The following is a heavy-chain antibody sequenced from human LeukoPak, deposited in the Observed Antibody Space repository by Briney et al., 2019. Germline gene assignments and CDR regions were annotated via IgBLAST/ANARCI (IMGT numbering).Heavy chain of an antibody. D-gene: IGHD1-26*01. Sequence: GGSLRLSCAASEFSVGSNYMTWVRQAPGKGLEWVSLIYSGGSTYYADSVKGRFTISRDNSKNTLYLQMNSLRAEDTAVYYCAKSRSGSPHSFDYWGQGTLVTVSS. V-gene: IGHV3-66*01. CDR1: EFSVGSNY. CDR2: IYSGGST. J-gene: IGHJ4*02. CDR3: AKSRSGSPHSFDY.